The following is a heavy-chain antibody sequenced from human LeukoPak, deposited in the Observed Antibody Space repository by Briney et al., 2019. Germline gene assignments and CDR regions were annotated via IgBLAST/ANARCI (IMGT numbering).Heavy chain of an antibody. CDR2: IYYSGST. D-gene: IGHD4-23*01. V-gene: IGHV4-39*02. J-gene: IGHJ6*02. CDR1: GGSISSISSNNYH. CDR3: AREMGVVTAHGIDV. Sequence: KPSETLSLTCIVPGGSISSISSNNYHWGWIRQPPGKGLEWIGSIYYSGSTYYNPSLKSRVTISVDTSKNQFSLKLSSVTAADTALYYCAREMGVVTAHGIDVWGQGTTVTVSS.